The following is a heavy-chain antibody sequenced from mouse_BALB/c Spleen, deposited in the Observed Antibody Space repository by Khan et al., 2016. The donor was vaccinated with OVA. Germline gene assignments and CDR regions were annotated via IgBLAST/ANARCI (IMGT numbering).Heavy chain of an antibody. Sequence: EVQLLETGGGLVQPGGSRGLSCEGSGFTFSGFWMTWVRQTPGKTLEWIGDINADGSAINYAPSIKDRFTIFRDNDKSTLHLQMSNVRSEDKATYFCMRYGGYYFDYWGQGTTLTVSS. J-gene: IGHJ2*01. CDR2: INADGSAI. CDR1: GFTFSGFW. V-gene: IGHV11-2*02. CDR3: MRYGGYYFDY.